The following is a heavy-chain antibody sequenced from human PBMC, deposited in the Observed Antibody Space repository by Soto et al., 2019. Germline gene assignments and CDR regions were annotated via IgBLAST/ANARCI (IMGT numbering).Heavy chain of an antibody. J-gene: IGHJ4*02. V-gene: IGHV4-39*01. CDR1: GGSISSSSYY. CDR3: ASQYYDILTGYYIDLSPPPFDY. Sequence: PSETLSLTCTVSGGSISSSSYYWGWIRQPPGKGLEWIGSIYYSGSTYYNPSLKSRVTISVDTSKNQFSLKLSSVTAADTAVYYCASQYYDILTGYYIDLSPPPFDYWGQGTLVTVSS. CDR2: IYYSGST. D-gene: IGHD3-9*01.